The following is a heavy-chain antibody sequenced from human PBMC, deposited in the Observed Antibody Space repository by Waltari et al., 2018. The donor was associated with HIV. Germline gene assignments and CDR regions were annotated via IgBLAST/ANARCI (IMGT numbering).Heavy chain of an antibody. CDR3: STGKWELNY. J-gene: IGHJ4*02. CDR1: GFSFSSAW. D-gene: IGHD1-26*01. CDR2: IKSKSDGGTT. V-gene: IGHV3-15*01. Sequence: EVQLVESGGGLVKPGGSPRLSCAASGFSFSSAWMSWVRQAPGKGLEWVGRIKSKSDGGTTDYAAPVYGRFTISRDDSKNTLYLQMHSLRSEDTGVYFCSTGKWELNYWGRGTLVTVS.